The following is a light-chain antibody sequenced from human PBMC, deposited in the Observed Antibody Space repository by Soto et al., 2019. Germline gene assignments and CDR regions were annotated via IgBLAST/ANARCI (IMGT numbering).Light chain of an antibody. Sequence: DIVMTQSPDSLAVSLGERATINCKSSQSVLYTSNNKNYLAWYQQKPGQPPKLLFYWASTRESGVPDRFSGSASGTDFTLTISSLQAEDVAVYYCQQHYSSPLTFGGGTKVEI. CDR1: QSVLYTSNNKNY. J-gene: IGKJ4*01. CDR2: WAS. V-gene: IGKV4-1*01. CDR3: QQHYSSPLT.